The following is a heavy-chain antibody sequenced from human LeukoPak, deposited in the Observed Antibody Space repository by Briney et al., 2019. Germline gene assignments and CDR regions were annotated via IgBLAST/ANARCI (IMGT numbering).Heavy chain of an antibody. CDR3: ARDPAEEYCGGDCYHDY. CDR2: IKQDGSEK. V-gene: IGHV3-7*01. CDR1: GFTFSSYW. J-gene: IGHJ4*02. D-gene: IGHD2-21*02. Sequence: GGSLRLSCAASGFTFSSYWMSWVRQAPGKGLEWVANIKQDGSEKYYVDSVKGRFTISRDNAKNSLYLQMNSLRAEDTAVYYCARDPAEEYCGGDCYHDYWGQGTLVTVSS.